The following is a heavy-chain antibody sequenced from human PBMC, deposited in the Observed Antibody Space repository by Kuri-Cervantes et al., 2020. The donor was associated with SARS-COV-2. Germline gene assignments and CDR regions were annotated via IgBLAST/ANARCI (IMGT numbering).Heavy chain of an antibody. V-gene: IGHV3-21*01. J-gene: IGHJ4*02. D-gene: IGHD1-7*01. Sequence: GGSLRLSCTASDFSFGRYGMSWVRQAPGKGLEWVSSISSSSSYIYYADSVKGRFTISRDNAKNSLYLQMNSLRAEDTAVYYCARVYNWNYGYLDDYWGQGTLVTVSS. CDR2: ISSSSSYI. CDR1: DFSFGRYG. CDR3: ARVYNWNYGYLDDY.